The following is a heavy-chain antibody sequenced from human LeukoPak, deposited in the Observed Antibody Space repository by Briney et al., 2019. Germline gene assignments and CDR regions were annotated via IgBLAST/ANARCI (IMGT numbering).Heavy chain of an antibody. CDR1: RFTVSSNY. CDR2: IYSSGST. Sequence: GGSLRLSCAASRFTVSSNYMSWVRQAPGKGLEWVSLIYSSGSTYYADSVKGRFTISRDNSKNTLYLQVNSLRAEDTAVYYCARRGDGGRSFDYWGQGTLVTVSS. V-gene: IGHV3-53*01. CDR3: ARRGDGGRSFDY. D-gene: IGHD4-23*01. J-gene: IGHJ4*02.